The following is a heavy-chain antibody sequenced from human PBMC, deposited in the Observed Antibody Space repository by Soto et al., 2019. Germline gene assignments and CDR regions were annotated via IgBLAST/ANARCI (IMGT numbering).Heavy chain of an antibody. Sequence: QVQLVQSGPEVKKRGASVKVSCKASGNTFASHGFSWVRQAPGQGLEWMGWISGFNGQTNYALKFQGRVTLTTDTSTSTAYMELRSLRSDDTAVYFCVRVDPRGVAVVRDYWGQGTLVTVSS. CDR1: GNTFASHG. CDR2: ISGFNGQT. J-gene: IGHJ4*02. D-gene: IGHD3-10*01. V-gene: IGHV1-18*01. CDR3: VRVDPRGVAVVRDY.